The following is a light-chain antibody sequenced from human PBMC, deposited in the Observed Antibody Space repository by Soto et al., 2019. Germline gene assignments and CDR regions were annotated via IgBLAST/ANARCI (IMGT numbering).Light chain of an antibody. CDR1: QNIGGS. CDR3: QQYANWWA. CDR2: GAD. Sequence: EIVMTQSPATLSVSPGERATLSCRASQNIGGSLVWYQQKAGQAPRLLLYGADTRATGVPARFGGSGFGTDFTLTISSLQSEDFAVYYWQQYANWWAFGQGTKVEIK. V-gene: IGKV3-15*01. J-gene: IGKJ1*01.